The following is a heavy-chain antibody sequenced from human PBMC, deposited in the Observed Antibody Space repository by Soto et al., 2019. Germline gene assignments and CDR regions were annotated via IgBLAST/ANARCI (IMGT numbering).Heavy chain of an antibody. J-gene: IGHJ4*02. CDR3: ARDGNLSSSYGDFDY. CDR2: IIPLFSTT. V-gene: IGHV1-69*01. CDR1: GGAFNNYG. Sequence: QVELVQSGAEVKKPGSSVRVSCKASGGAFNNYGFTWVRQASGQGLEWMGQIIPLFSTTHYAKKFQGRVSSTADGSTSTAHMELSSLTSEDTAVYYCARDGNLSSSYGDFDYWGQGTLVIVSS. D-gene: IGHD6-6*01.